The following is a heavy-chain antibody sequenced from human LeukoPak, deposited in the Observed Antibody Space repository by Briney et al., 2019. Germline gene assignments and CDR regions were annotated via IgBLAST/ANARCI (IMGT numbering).Heavy chain of an antibody. D-gene: IGHD2-2*01. CDR1: GGSFSGYY. CDR2: INHSGST. CDR3: ARRDGSRNWFDP. Sequence: SETLSLTCAVYGGSFSGYYWSWIRQPPGKGLEWIGEINHSGSTNYNPSLKSRVTISVDTSKNQFSLKLSSVTAADTAVYYCARRDGSRNWFDPWGQGTLVTVSS. J-gene: IGHJ5*02. V-gene: IGHV4-34*01.